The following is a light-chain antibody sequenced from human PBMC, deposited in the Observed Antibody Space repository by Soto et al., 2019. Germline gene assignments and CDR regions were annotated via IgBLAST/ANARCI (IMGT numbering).Light chain of an antibody. CDR2: DVN. Sequence: QSVLTQPSSVSWSPGQSITISCTGTNNEVGGYNYFSWYQQLPGKAPKLIIYDVNNRSPGVSNRFSASKSANAASLTISGLQAEDEADYYCASYTSSNSLYGFGTGTKVTVL. CDR3: ASYTSSNSLYG. V-gene: IGLV2-14*03. CDR1: NNEVGGYNY. J-gene: IGLJ1*01.